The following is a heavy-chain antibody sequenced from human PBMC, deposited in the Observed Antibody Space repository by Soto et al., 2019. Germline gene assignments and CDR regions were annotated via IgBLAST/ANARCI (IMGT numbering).Heavy chain of an antibody. CDR1: GDSISSYY. V-gene: IGHV4-59*01. D-gene: IGHD3-22*01. CDR2: LYYGRSA. CDR3: ALRSMEVVPEY. Sequence: QVQLQESGPGLVKPSETLSLTCAVSGDSISSYYCMCIRQPPGKGLESIGYLYYGRSANYNPSLKSRVTWSVDTSTNQCSLTLSSMTAAYTAVYYCALRSMEVVPEYWGQGTLVTVSS. J-gene: IGHJ4*02.